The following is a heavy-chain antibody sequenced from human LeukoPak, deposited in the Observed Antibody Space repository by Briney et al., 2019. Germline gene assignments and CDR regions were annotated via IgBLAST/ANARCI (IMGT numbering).Heavy chain of an antibody. D-gene: IGHD3-3*01. CDR3: ARECGLRFLEWLPLNWFDP. CDR2: TYYRSKWYN. J-gene: IGHJ5*02. V-gene: IGHV6-1*01. CDR1: GDSVSSNSAA. Sequence: SQTLSLTCAISGDSVSSNSAAWNWIRQSPSRGLEWLGRTYYRSKWYNDYAVSVKSRITINPDTSKNQFSLQLNSVTPEDTAVYYCARECGLRFLEWLPLNWFDPWGQGTLVTVSS.